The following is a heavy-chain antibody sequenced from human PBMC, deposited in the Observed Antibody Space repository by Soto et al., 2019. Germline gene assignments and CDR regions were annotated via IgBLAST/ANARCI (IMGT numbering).Heavy chain of an antibody. J-gene: IGHJ5*02. V-gene: IGHV1-69-2*01. CDR2: VDPEDGET. CDR3: ATETLRPSYSWSYVWFDP. CDR1: GYTFTDYY. D-gene: IGHD1-26*01. Sequence: ASVKVSCKVSGYTFTDYYMHWVQQAPGKGLEWMGLVDPEDGETMYAEKFQGRVTITADTSTDTAYMELSSLRSEDTAVYYCATETLRPSYSWSYVWFDPWGQGTLVTVSS.